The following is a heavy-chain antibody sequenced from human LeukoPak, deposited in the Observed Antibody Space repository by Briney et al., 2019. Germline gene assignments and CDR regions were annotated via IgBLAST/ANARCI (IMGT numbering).Heavy chain of an antibody. V-gene: IGHV3-30*02. D-gene: IGHD4-23*01. CDR1: GSTFSGYG. J-gene: IGHJ4*02. CDR3: AKDLGNSFDY. CDR2: IHYHGSDK. Sequence: GGSLRLSCAASGSTFSGYGMHWVRQAPGKGLEWVAFIHYHGSDKYYADSVKGRFTISRDNSKNTLYLQMNSLRAEDTAVYYCAKDLGNSFDYWGQGTLVTVSS.